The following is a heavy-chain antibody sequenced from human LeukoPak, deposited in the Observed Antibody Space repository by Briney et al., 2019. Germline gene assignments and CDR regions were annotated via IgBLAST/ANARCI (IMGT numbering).Heavy chain of an antibody. CDR2: ISYSGGSI. D-gene: IGHD3-16*01. V-gene: IGHV3-23*01. J-gene: IGHJ4*02. CDR3: AKEGASYDNVWRSDFDS. CDR1: GFTFSSYA. Sequence: GGSLRLSCVASGFTFSSYAMTWVRQAPGKGLEWVSFISYSGGSIYSADSVKGRFTISRDNSKNTLFLEINSLRSEDTAVYYCAKEGASYDNVWRSDFDSWGQGTLVTVSS.